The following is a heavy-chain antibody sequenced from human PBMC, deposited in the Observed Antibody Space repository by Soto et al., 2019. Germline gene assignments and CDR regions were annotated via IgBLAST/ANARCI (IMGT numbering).Heavy chain of an antibody. J-gene: IGHJ4*02. CDR3: ASFQIPTDYFDY. CDR1: GGSISSSSYY. V-gene: IGHV4-39*01. CDR2: IYYSGST. Sequence: ASATLSLTCTVSGGSISSSSYYWGWIRQPPGKGLERIGSIYYSGSTYYNPSLKSRVTISVDTSKNQFSLKLSSVTAADTAVYYCASFQIPTDYFDYWGQGTLVTVSS.